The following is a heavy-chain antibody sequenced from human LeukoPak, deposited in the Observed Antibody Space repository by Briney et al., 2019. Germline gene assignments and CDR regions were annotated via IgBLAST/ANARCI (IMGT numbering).Heavy chain of an antibody. Sequence: GGSLRLSCAHSGFCVSSNSMSWVRQAPRKGREWVSVIYSDGSAYNVDSVKGRFTISRDNSKNTLYLQLSNLRAEDTSVDYCARIADYWGQGTLVTVSS. CDR3: ARIADY. J-gene: IGHJ4*02. V-gene: IGHV3-53*01. CDR2: IYSDGSA. CDR1: GFCVSSNS.